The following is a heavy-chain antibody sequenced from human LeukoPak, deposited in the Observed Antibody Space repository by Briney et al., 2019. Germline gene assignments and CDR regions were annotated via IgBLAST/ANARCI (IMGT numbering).Heavy chain of an antibody. Sequence: GGSLRLSCAASGFTFSSYAMSWVRQAPGKGLEWVSTMSGSGGSTYYADSVKGRFTISRDNSKNTLYLQMNSLRAEDTAVYYCARNIAAAGTDYWGQGTLVTVSS. D-gene: IGHD6-13*01. CDR3: ARNIAAAGTDY. V-gene: IGHV3-23*01. J-gene: IGHJ4*02. CDR2: MSGSGGST. CDR1: GFTFSSYA.